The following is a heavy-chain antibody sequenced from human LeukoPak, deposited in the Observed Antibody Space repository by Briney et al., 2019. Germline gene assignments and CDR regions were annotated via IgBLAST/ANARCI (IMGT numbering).Heavy chain of an antibody. CDR3: ARRVGRGRYYFDC. V-gene: IGHV4-34*01. D-gene: IGHD3-16*01. Sequence: SETLSLTCAVYGGSLSGDYWSWIRQPPGRGLEWIGEINDSGSTSYNPSLKSRVTVSVDTSKNQFSLKMNSVTAADTAVFYCARRVGRGRYYFDCWGQGALVTVST. CDR2: INDSGST. J-gene: IGHJ4*02. CDR1: GGSLSGDY.